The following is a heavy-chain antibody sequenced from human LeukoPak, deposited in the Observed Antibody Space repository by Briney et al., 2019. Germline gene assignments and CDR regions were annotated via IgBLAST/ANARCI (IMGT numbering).Heavy chain of an antibody. V-gene: IGHV4-61*08. CDR2: IYYSGSI. CDR3: ATSGVITMIDSI. CDR1: GDSVASGGYY. D-gene: IGHD3-22*01. J-gene: IGHJ3*02. Sequence: PSETLSLTCTVSGDSVASGGYYWNWIRQPPGKGLEWIGCIYYSGSINYNPSLKSRVTMSVDTSKNQFSLRLSSVTAADTAVYYCATSGVITMIDSIWGQGTMVTVSS.